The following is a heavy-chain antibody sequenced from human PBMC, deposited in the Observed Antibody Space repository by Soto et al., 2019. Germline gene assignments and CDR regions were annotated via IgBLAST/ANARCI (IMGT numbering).Heavy chain of an antibody. J-gene: IGHJ5*02. CDR1: GGSVNIGGYY. V-gene: IGHV4-31*03. CDR2: IYYSGST. Sequence: SETLSLTCTVSGGSVNIGGYYWSWIRQHPGKGLEWIGYIYYSGSTYYNPSLKSRVTISVDTSKNQFSLKLSSVTAADTAVYYCARAKSRQDYYDSSGYYQAGWFDPWGQGTLVTVSS. D-gene: IGHD3-22*01. CDR3: ARAKSRQDYYDSSGYYQAGWFDP.